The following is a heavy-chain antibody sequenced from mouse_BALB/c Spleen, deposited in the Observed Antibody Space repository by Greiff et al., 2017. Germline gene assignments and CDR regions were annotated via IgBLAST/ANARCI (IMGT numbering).Heavy chain of an antibody. D-gene: IGHD1-1*01. Sequence: QVQLQQSGAELARPGASVKMSCKASGYTFTSYTMHWVKQRPGQGLEWIGYINPSSGYTNYNQKFKDKATLTADKSSSTAYMQLSSLTSEDSAVYYCARWGGSGYAMDYWGQGTSVTVSS. CDR2: INPSSGYT. CDR1: GYTFTSYT. J-gene: IGHJ4*01. V-gene: IGHV1-4*01. CDR3: ARWGGSGYAMDY.